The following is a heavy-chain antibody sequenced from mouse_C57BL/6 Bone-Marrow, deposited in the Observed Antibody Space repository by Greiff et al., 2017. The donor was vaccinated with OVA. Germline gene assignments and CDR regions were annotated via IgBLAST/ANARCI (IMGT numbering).Heavy chain of an antibody. CDR2: ISDGGSYT. J-gene: IGHJ4*01. Sequence: EVNLVESGGGLVKPGGSLKLSCAASGFTFSSYAMSWVRQTPEKRLEWVATISDGGSYTYYPDNVKGRCTISRDNAKNNLYLQMSHLKSEDTAMYYCARDNGYYGGAMDYWGQGTSVTVS. CDR3: ARDNGYYGGAMDY. CDR1: GFTFSSYA. V-gene: IGHV5-4*01. D-gene: IGHD2-3*01.